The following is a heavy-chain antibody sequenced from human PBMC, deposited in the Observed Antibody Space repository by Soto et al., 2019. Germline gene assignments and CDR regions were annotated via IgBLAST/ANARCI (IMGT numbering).Heavy chain of an antibody. D-gene: IGHD2-2*01. CDR2: INHSGST. V-gene: IGHV4-34*01. Sequence: SETLSLTCAVYGGSFSGYYWSWIRQPPGKGLEGIGEINHSGSTNYNPSLNSRVTISVDTSKNQFSLKLSSVTAADTAVYYCARGGEYCSSTSCSKGWFDPWGQGTLVTVSS. J-gene: IGHJ5*02. CDR1: GGSFSGYY. CDR3: ARGGEYCSSTSCSKGWFDP.